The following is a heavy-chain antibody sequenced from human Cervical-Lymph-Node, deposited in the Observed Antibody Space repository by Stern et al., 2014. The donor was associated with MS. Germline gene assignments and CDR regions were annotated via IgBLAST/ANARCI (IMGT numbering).Heavy chain of an antibody. CDR3: ARDFGVPAAGYYYGMDV. D-gene: IGHD2-2*01. Sequence: VQMVESGPGLVKPSETLSLTCTVSGGSISSYYWSWIRQPPGKGLEWIGYIYYSGSTNYNPSLKSRVTISIDTSKNQFSLKLSSVTAADTAVYYCARDFGVPAAGYYYGMDVWGQGTTVTVSS. CDR2: IYYSGST. J-gene: IGHJ6*02. CDR1: GGSISSYY. V-gene: IGHV4-59*01.